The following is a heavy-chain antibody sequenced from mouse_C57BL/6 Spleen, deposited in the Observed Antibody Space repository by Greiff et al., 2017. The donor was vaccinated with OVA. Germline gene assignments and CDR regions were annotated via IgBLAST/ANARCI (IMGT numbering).Heavy chain of an antibody. D-gene: IGHD4-1*01. J-gene: IGHJ2*01. CDR1: GFTFTSYW. CDR3: ARAWDYFDY. V-gene: IGHV1-53*01. Sequence: VQLQQPGTELVQPGASVKLSCTASGFTFTSYWMHWVKQRPGQGLEWIGNINPSNGGTNYNEKFQGKASLTVDKSSSTAYLQLSSLTSEDSAVYDGARAWDYFDYWGQGTTLTVSS. CDR2: INPSNGGT.